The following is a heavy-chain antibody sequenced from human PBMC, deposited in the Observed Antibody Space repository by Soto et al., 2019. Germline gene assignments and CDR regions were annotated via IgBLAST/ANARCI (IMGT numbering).Heavy chain of an antibody. CDR3: ATQDFRGTTGTT. CDR2: INYSGATT. V-gene: IGHV3-23*01. D-gene: IGHD1-1*01. CDR1: GFTFSSSA. J-gene: IGHJ4*02. Sequence: EVQLLESGGGMVQPGGSLRLSCAASGFTFSSSAMDWVRQAPGKGLEWLSLINYSGATTYYADSVKGRFTISRDNSKNTLYLQLNSLRAEDTAVYYCATQDFRGTTGTTWGQGTLVTVSS.